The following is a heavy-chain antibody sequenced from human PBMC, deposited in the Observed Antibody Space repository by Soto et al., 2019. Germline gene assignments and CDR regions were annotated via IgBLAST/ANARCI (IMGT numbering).Heavy chain of an antibody. CDR1: GYTFTSYG. J-gene: IGHJ6*02. Sequence: ASVKVSCKASGYTFTSYGISWVRQAPGQGLEWMGWISAYNGNTNYAQKLQGRVTMTTDTSTSTAYMELRSLRSDDTAVYYCARDGYYDFWSGHRSDDYYYYGMDVWGQGTTVTVSS. CDR3: ARDGYYDFWSGHRSDDYYYYGMDV. V-gene: IGHV1-18*01. CDR2: ISAYNGNT. D-gene: IGHD3-3*01.